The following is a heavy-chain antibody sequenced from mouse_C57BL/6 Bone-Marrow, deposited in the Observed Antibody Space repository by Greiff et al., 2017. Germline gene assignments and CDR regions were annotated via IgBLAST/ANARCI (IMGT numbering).Heavy chain of an antibody. CDR2: IDPSDSYT. D-gene: IGHD1-1*01. V-gene: IGHV1-59*01. CDR1: GYTFTSYW. J-gene: IGHJ4*01. Sequence: QVQLQQPGAELVRPGTSVKLSCKASGYTFTSYWMHWVKQRPGQGLEWIGVIDPSDSYTNYNQKFKGKATLTVDTSSSTAYMQLSSLTSDDSAVYCCATGSSYGYAMDYWGQGTSVTVSS. CDR3: ATGSSYGYAMDY.